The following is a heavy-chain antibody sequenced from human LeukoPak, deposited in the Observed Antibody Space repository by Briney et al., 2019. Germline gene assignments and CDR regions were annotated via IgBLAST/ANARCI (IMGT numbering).Heavy chain of an antibody. CDR3: ARGVTFGGVIVHHYFDY. V-gene: IGHV7-4-1*02. CDR2: INTNTGNP. CDR1: GYTFTSYA. D-gene: IGHD3-16*02. J-gene: IGHJ4*02. Sequence: ASVKVSCKASGYTFTSYAMNWVRQAPGQGLEWMGWINTNTGNPTYAQGFTGRFVFSLDTSVSTAYLQISSLKAEDTAVYYCARGVTFGGVIVHHYFDYWGQGTLVTVSS.